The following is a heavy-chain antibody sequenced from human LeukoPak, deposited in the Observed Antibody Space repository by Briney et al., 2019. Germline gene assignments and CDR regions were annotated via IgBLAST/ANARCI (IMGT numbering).Heavy chain of an antibody. CDR2: ISSSSSYI. J-gene: IGHJ3*02. D-gene: IGHD2-21*01. CDR3: ARDEEAYCGGDCYSLTYAFDI. V-gene: IGHV3-21*01. CDR1: GFTFSSYS. Sequence: GGSLRLSCAASGFTFSSYSMNWVRQAPGKGLEWVSSISSSSSYIYYADSVKGRFTISRDNAKNSLYLQMNSLRAEDTAVYYCARDEEAYCGGDCYSLTYAFDIWGQGTMVTVSS.